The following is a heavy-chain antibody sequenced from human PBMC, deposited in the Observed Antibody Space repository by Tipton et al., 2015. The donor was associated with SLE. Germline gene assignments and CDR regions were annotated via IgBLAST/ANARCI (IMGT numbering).Heavy chain of an antibody. D-gene: IGHD3-10*01. CDR1: GFSFRTYG. V-gene: IGHV3-33*01. CDR3: ARDLGSYYGSNKDWYFDL. J-gene: IGHJ2*01. CDR2: IWYDGSKQ. Sequence: QLVQSGGGVVQPGRSLRLSCAASGFSFRTYGMHWVRQAPGKGLEWVAVIWYDGSKQDYADSVKGRFTISRDNAKNTLSLQMNGLRVEDTAMYYCARDLGSYYGSNKDWYFDLWGRGTLVTVSS.